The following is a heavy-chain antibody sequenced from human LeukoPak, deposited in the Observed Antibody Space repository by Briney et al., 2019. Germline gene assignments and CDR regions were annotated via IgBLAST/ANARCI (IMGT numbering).Heavy chain of an antibody. D-gene: IGHD5-18*01. CDR3: AKAGYSYGYYFDY. Sequence: PGGSLRLSCAASGFTFSSYGMSWVRQAPGKGLEWVSAISGSGGSTYYADSVKGRFTISRDNSKNTLYLQMNSLRAEDTAVYYCAKAGYSYGYYFDYWGQRTLVTVSS. V-gene: IGHV3-23*01. CDR1: GFTFSSYG. J-gene: IGHJ4*02. CDR2: ISGSGGST.